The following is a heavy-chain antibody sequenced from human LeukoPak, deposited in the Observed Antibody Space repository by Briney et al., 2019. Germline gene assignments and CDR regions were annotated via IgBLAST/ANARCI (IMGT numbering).Heavy chain of an antibody. CDR3: AREGGRDIVAQDV. Sequence: GASVKVSCKASGYTFTSYDINWVRQATGQGLEWMGWMNPNSGGTNYAQKFQGRVTMTRDTSISTAYMELSRLRSDDTAVYYCAREGGRDIVAQDVWGKGTTVTISS. CDR1: GYTFTSYD. CDR2: MNPNSGGT. V-gene: IGHV1-2*02. J-gene: IGHJ6*04. D-gene: IGHD2-15*01.